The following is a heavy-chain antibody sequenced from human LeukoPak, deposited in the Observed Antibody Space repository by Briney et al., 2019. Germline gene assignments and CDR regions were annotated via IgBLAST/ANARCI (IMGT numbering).Heavy chain of an antibody. CDR2: IYTSGST. V-gene: IGHV4-4*07. CDR1: GGSISSYY. Sequence: SETLSLTCTVSGGSISSYYWSWIRQPAGKGLEWIGRIYTSGSTNYNPSLKSRVTMSVDTSKNQFSLKLSSVTAADTAVYYCARGFRYYYDSSGYPKEIFDYWGQGTLVTVSS. D-gene: IGHD3-22*01. J-gene: IGHJ4*02. CDR3: ARGFRYYYDSSGYPKEIFDY.